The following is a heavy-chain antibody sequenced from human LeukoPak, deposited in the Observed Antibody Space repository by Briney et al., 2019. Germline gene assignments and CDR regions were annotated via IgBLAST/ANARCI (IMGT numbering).Heavy chain of an antibody. V-gene: IGHV1-69*04. CDR1: GYTFTGYY. D-gene: IGHD3-22*01. CDR2: IIPILGIA. CDR3: ARDSSGRNFDY. J-gene: IGHJ4*02. Sequence: ASVKVSCKASGYTFTGYYMHWVRQAPGQGLEWMGRIIPILGIANYAQKFQGRVTITADKSTSTAYMELSSLRSEDTAVYYCARDSSGRNFDYWGQGTLVTVSS.